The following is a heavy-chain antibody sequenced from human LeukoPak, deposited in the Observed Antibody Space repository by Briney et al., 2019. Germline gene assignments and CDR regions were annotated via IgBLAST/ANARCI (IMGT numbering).Heavy chain of an antibody. Sequence: AGGSLRLSCAASGFTFSSYAMSWVRQAPGKGLELVSGISGSGGTTYYADSVKGRFTISRDNAKNSLYLQLNSLRDEDTAVYYCARVPSDSSNSPLDYWGQGTLVTVSS. CDR2: ISGSGGTT. D-gene: IGHD4-11*01. CDR3: ARVPSDSSNSPLDY. J-gene: IGHJ4*02. CDR1: GFTFSSYA. V-gene: IGHV3-23*01.